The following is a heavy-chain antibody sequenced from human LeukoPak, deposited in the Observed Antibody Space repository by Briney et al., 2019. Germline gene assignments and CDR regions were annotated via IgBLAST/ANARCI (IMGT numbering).Heavy chain of an antibody. V-gene: IGHV3-23*01. D-gene: IGHD6-19*01. Sequence: GGSLRLSCAASGFTFSSYTMNWVRQAPGKGLQWVSTVSASSDIHYSDSVKGRFTISRDNSKNMVYLQMNGLRAEDAATYYCAKMQGCFDYWGQGSLVTVCS. J-gene: IGHJ4*02. CDR1: GFTFSSYT. CDR3: AKMQGCFDY. CDR2: VSASSDI.